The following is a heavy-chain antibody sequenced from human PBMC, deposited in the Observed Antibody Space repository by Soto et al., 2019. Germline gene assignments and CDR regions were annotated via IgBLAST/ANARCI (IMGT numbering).Heavy chain of an antibody. CDR2: IYYSGST. D-gene: IGHD6-13*01. J-gene: IGHJ4*02. V-gene: IGHV4-31*01. Sequence: QVQLQESGPGLVKPSQTLSLTCTVSGGSISSGGYYWSWIRQHPGKGLEWIGYIYYSGSTYYNPSVKWLVTIYVHTSTNQFSSTLGSVNAAGAAVYHSARSFCVAAAGPFDYWGQGTLLTVPS. CDR3: ARSFCVAAAGPFDY. CDR1: GGSISSGGYY.